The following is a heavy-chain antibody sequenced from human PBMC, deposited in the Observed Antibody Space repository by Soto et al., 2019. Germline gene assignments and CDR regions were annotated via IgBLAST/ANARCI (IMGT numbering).Heavy chain of an antibody. CDR2: IRSKAYGGTT. V-gene: IGHV3-49*03. CDR3: ARDRCTNGVCRYYFDY. Sequence: PGGSLRLSCTASGFTFGDYAMSWFRQAPGKGLEWVGFIRSKAYGGTTEYAASVKGRFTISRDDSKSIAYMELSSLRSEDTAVYYCARDRCTNGVCRYYFDYWGQGTLVTVSS. D-gene: IGHD2-8*01. CDR1: GFTFGDYA. J-gene: IGHJ4*02.